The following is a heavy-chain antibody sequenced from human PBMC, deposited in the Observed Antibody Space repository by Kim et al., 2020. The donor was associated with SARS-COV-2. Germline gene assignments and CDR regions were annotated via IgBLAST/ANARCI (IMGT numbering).Heavy chain of an antibody. CDR2: IKRGGTT. CDR3: SADVPTLTNYPFDY. Sequence: GGSLRLSCAASGFTFSDDWLSWVRQAPGKGLEWVGRIKRGGTTDYDEPAIGRFTITRDDPRNKLSLQINSLKTEDTAMYYCSADVPTLTNYPFDYCCHGT. V-gene: IGHV3-15*01. CDR1: GFTFSDDW. J-gene: IGHJ4*01. D-gene: IGHD3-9*01.